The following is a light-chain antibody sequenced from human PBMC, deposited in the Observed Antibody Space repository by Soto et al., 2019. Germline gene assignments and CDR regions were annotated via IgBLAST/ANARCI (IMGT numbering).Light chain of an antibody. J-gene: IGKJ5*01. CDR1: QSVRSD. V-gene: IGKV3-15*01. CDR3: QQYNNWPPIA. CDR2: GAS. Sequence: EIVMTQSPVTLSVSLGERATLSCRASQSVRSDLAWYQQTPGQAPRLLIYGASNRATGVPARFSGSGSGTEFTLTISSLHSEDFAVYYCQQYNNWPPIAFGQGTRLEIK.